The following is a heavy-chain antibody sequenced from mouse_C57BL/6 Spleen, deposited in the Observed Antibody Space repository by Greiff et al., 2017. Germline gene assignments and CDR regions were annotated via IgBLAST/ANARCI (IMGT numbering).Heavy chain of an antibody. CDR1: GFTFSDYG. D-gene: IGHD1-1*01. CDR2: TSSGSSTL. V-gene: IGHV5-17*01. CDR3: AIHGDYCGSGYGAFAY. Sequence: EVQGVEPGGGLVKPGGSLKLSCAASGFTFSDYGMHWVRQAPEKGLEWVAYTSSGSSTLYYADQVKGRFTISRDNAKNTLFLQMTSLRTEDTAMYYCAIHGDYCGSGYGAFAYWGQGTLVTVSA. J-gene: IGHJ3*01.